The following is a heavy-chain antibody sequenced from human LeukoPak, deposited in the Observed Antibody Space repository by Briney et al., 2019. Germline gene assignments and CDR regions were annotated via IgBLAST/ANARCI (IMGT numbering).Heavy chain of an antibody. J-gene: IGHJ4*02. V-gene: IGHV3-74*01. CDR3: VIDLGDYNDF. CDR1: GVTFSSYW. CDR2: INTQGTYT. D-gene: IGHD2-15*01. Sequence: GGSLRLSCAVSGVTFSSYWMHWVRQDPGRGLLWVSRINTQGTYTNYADSVKGRFTISRDNAKNTLYLQMSSLRADDTAVYYCVIDLGDYNDFWGQGTLVSVSS.